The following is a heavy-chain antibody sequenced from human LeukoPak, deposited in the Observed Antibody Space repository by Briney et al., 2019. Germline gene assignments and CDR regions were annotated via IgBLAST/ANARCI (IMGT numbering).Heavy chain of an antibody. CDR3: ARVKYYDFWSGIDY. CDR1: GFTVSSNY. Sequence: GSLRLSCAASGFTVSSNYMSWVRQAPGKGLEWGSVIYSGGSTYYADSVKGRFTISRDNSKNTLYLQMNSLRAEDTAVYYCARVKYYDFWSGIDYWGQGTLVTVSS. J-gene: IGHJ4*02. D-gene: IGHD3-3*01. V-gene: IGHV3-66*02. CDR2: IYSGGST.